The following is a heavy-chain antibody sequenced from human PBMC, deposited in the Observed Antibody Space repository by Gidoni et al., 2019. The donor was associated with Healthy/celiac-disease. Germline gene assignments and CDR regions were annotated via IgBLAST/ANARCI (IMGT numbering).Heavy chain of an antibody. Sequence: QVQLVESGGGVVQPGRSLRPSCAASGFTFSSHGMQWVRQAPGKGLAWVAVISYDGNNKYYAVSVEGRFTISRDNSKNTLYLQMNSLGAEDAGVYYCAKDGPRGSSSAGYAFDIWGQGTMVTVSS. CDR1: GFTFSSHG. J-gene: IGHJ3*02. V-gene: IGHV3-30*18. CDR3: AKDGPRGSSSAGYAFDI. D-gene: IGHD6-6*01. CDR2: ISYDGNNK.